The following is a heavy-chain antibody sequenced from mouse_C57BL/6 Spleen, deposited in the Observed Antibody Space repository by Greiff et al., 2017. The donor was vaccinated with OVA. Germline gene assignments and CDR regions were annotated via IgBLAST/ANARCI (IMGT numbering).Heavy chain of an antibody. V-gene: IGHV7-3*01. CDR1: GFTFTDYY. J-gene: IGHJ1*03. CDR3: ARSTVVAHWYFDV. CDR2: IRNKANGYTT. D-gene: IGHD1-1*01. Sequence: EVKLVESGGGLVQPGGSLSLSCAASGFTFTDYYMSWVRQPPGKALEWLGFIRNKANGYTTEYSASVKGRFTISRDNSQRILYLQMNALRAEDSATYYCARSTVVAHWYFDVWGTGTTVTVSS.